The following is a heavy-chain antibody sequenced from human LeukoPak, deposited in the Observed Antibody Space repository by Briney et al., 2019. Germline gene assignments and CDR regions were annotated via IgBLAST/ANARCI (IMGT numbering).Heavy chain of an antibody. CDR1: GFTFSSYE. D-gene: IGHD5-18*01. J-gene: IGHJ6*02. CDR2: ISGSGGST. V-gene: IGHV3-23*01. Sequence: GGSLRLSCAASGFTFSSYEMSWVRQAPGKGLEWVSAISGSGGSTYYADSVKGRFTISRDNSKNTLYLQMNSLRAEDTAVYYCATSDRIQLWWYGMDVWGQGTTVTVSS. CDR3: ATSDRIQLWWYGMDV.